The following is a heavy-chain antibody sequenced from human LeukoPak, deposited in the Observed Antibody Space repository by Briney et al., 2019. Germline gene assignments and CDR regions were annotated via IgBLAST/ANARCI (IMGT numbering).Heavy chain of an antibody. CDR1: GGSVSSYC. V-gene: IGHV4-59*02. J-gene: IGHJ4*02. Sequence: SETLPLTCTVSGGSVSSYCWNWVRQPPGKGLEWIGYIYYSGSSNYNPSLKSLVTISVDTSKNQFSLKLSSVTAADTAMYYCARDLARGRSGLDYWGQGTLVTVSS. CDR2: IYYSGSS. D-gene: IGHD3-3*01. CDR3: ARDLARGRSGLDY.